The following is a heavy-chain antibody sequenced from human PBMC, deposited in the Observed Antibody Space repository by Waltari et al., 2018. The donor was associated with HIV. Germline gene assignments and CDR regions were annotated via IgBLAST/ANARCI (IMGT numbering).Heavy chain of an antibody. CDR1: GYTFTSYD. V-gene: IGHV1-8*01. CDR3: ARLGYCSSTSCYYYYYYGMDV. CDR2: MNPNSGNT. J-gene: IGHJ6*02. Sequence: QVQLVQSGAEVKKPGASVKVSCKASGYTFTSYDINWVRQATGQGLEWMGWMNPNSGNTGDAQKFQGRVTMTRNTSISTAYMELSSLRSEDTAVYYCARLGYCSSTSCYYYYYYGMDVWGQWTTVTVSS. D-gene: IGHD2-2*01.